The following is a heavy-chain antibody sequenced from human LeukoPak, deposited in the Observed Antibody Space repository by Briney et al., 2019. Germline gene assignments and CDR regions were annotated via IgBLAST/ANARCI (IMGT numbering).Heavy chain of an antibody. J-gene: IGHJ6*02. D-gene: IGHD1-20*01. CDR1: GFTVSSNF. Sequence: PGGSLRLSCAASGFTVSSNFMTWVRQAPGQGLEWVSVIYSGGSTYYADSVKDRFTISRDNSKNMLYLQMNSLRAEDTAVYYCARDRSFSPNNPVITGTYRENYYYGMDVWGQGTTVTVSS. V-gene: IGHV3-66*01. CDR2: IYSGGST. CDR3: ARDRSFSPNNPVITGTYRENYYYGMDV.